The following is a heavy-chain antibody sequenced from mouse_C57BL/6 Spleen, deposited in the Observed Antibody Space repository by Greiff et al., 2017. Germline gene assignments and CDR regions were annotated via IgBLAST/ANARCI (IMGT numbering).Heavy chain of an antibody. J-gene: IGHJ4*01. CDR2: IYPRDGST. CDR1: GYTFTSYD. V-gene: IGHV1-85*01. Sequence: QVHVKQSGPELVKPGASVKLSCKASGYTFTSYDINWVKQRPGQGLEWIGWIYPRDGSTKYNEKFKGKATLTVDTSSSTAYMELHSLTSEDSAVYFCARRDYYYGSSYAMDYWGQGTSVTVSS. CDR3: ARRDYYYGSSYAMDY. D-gene: IGHD1-1*01.